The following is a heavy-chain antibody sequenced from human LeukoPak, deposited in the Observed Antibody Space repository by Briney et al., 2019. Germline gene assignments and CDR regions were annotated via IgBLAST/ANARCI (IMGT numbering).Heavy chain of an antibody. V-gene: IGHV4-61*01. Sequence: SETLSLTCTVSGGSVSSGSYYWSWIRQPPGKGLEWIGYIYYSGSTNYNPSLKSRVTISVDTSKNQFSLKLSSVTAADTAVYYCAKDFSLVAGTYFDYWGQGTLVTVSS. CDR1: GGSVSSGSYY. CDR2: IYYSGST. D-gene: IGHD6-19*01. CDR3: AKDFSLVAGTYFDY. J-gene: IGHJ4*02.